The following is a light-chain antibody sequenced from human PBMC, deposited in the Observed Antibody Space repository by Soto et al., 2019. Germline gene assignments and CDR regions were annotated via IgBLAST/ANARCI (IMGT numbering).Light chain of an antibody. V-gene: IGKV3-11*01. Sequence: ETVLTQSPAPLSLSPGERAILSFRASQSVSNYVAWYQQKPGQAPRLLIYDASNRATGVPARFSGIGSGTDFTLTITSLEPADFAVYYCQQRYTWPSFGPGTKVDIK. CDR1: QSVSNY. CDR2: DAS. J-gene: IGKJ3*01. CDR3: QQRYTWPS.